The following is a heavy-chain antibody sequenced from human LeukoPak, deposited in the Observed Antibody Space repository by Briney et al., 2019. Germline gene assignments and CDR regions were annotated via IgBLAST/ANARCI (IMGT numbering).Heavy chain of an antibody. D-gene: IGHD3-10*01. Sequence: GGSLRLSCAASGFTFSSYAMSWVRQAPGKGLEWASAISGSGGSTYYADSVKGRFTISRDNSKNTLYLQMNGLRAEDTAVYYCAKAPTYYYGSGSYIPSYFDYWGQGTLVTVSS. CDR2: ISGSGGST. CDR3: AKAPTYYYGSGSYIPSYFDY. V-gene: IGHV3-23*01. J-gene: IGHJ4*02. CDR1: GFTFSSYA.